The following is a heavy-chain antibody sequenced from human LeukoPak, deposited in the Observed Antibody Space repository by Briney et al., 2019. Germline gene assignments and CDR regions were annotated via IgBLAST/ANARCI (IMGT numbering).Heavy chain of an antibody. CDR2: ISGSGGST. J-gene: IGHJ4*02. V-gene: IGHV3-23*01. CDR1: GFTFSSYA. D-gene: IGHD3-22*01. Sequence: PGGSLRLSCAASGFTFSSYAVSWVRQAPGKGLEWVSAISGSGGSTYYADSVKGRFTISRDNSKNTLYLQMNSLRAEDTAVYYCAKGGRSYYYDSSGSPLDYWGQGTLVTVSS. CDR3: AKGGRSYYYDSSGSPLDY.